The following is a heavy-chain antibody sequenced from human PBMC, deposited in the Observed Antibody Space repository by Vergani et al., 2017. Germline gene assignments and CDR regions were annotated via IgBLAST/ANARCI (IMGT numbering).Heavy chain of an antibody. D-gene: IGHD6-19*01. CDR1: GFTFSSYE. V-gene: IGHV3-48*03. CDR3: ARGGSSGWPRAFDY. J-gene: IGHJ4*02. CDR2: ISSSGSTI. Sequence: EVQLVESGGGLVQPGGSLRLSCAASGFTFSSYEMNWVRQAPGKGLEWVSYISSSGSTIYYADSVKGRFTISRDNAKNSLYLQMNSLRAEDTAVYYCARGGSSGWPRAFDYWGQGTLVTVSS.